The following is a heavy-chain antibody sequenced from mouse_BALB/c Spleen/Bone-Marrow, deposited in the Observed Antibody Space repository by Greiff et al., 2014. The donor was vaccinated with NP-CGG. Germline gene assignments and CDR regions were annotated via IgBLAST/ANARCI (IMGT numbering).Heavy chain of an antibody. D-gene: IGHD2-3*01. Sequence: VMLVESGAELVKPGASVKLSCKASGYTFTSYDINWVRQRPEQGLEWIGWILPGDNSTKYNEKFKGKATLTTDKSSSTAYMQLSRLTSEDSAVYFCAHDGLLPGMDYWGQGTSVTVSS. CDR1: GYTFTSYD. CDR2: ILPGDNST. V-gene: IGHV1-85*01. J-gene: IGHJ4*01. CDR3: AHDGLLPGMDY.